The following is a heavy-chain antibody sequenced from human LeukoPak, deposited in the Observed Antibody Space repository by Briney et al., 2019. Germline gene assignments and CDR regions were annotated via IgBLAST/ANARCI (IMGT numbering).Heavy chain of an antibody. CDR3: TRHVKYYYFFEN. V-gene: IGHV4-59*08. D-gene: IGHD3-10*01. Sequence: SETLSLTCTVSGGSISVYHWSWIRQPPGKGLEWIGYVLYTGSTNYKPPLKSRVTISVDTSKNQFSLKVSSVTSADTAVYFCTRHVKYYYFFENWGQGTLVTVSS. J-gene: IGHJ4*02. CDR1: GGSISVYH. CDR2: VLYTGST.